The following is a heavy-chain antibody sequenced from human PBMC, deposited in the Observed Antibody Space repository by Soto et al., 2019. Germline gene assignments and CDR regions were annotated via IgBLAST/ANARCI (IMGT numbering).Heavy chain of an antibody. CDR1: GFTFSGYW. D-gene: IGHD4-17*01. J-gene: IGHJ4*02. CDR3: ASAKIADYFHVY. Sequence: EVQLVESGGGLVQPGGSLRLSCAVSGFTFSGYWMHWVRQAPGKGLVWVSRINSDGSTTSYADSVKGRFTISRDNAKNTLYLQMASLRAEDTAVYFCASAKIADYFHVYWGQGTLVTVSS. V-gene: IGHV3-74*01. CDR2: INSDGSTT.